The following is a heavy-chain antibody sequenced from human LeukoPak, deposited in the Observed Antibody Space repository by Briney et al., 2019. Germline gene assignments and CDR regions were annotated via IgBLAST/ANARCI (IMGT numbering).Heavy chain of an antibody. V-gene: IGHV3-30*01. CDR3: ARDQGSLPVWFYYYMDV. Sequence: GRSLRLSCAASGFTFSSYAMHWVRQAPSKGLEWLAVISYNGTNKYYADSVKGRFTISRDNSKNTLYLQMNSLRDEDTAVYYCARDQGSLPVWFYYYMDVWGSGTTVTVSS. CDR1: GFTFSSYA. CDR2: ISYNGTNK. J-gene: IGHJ6*03. D-gene: IGHD3-16*01.